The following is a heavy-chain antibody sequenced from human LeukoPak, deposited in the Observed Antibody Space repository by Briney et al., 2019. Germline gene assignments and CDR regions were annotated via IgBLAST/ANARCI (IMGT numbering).Heavy chain of an antibody. CDR2: INHSGST. CDR1: GGSFSGYY. V-gene: IGHV4-34*01. J-gene: IGHJ4*02. D-gene: IGHD2-2*02. CDR3: ARGAIVVVPAAIWGFDY. Sequence: PSETLSLTCAVYGGSFSGYYWSWTRQPPGKGLEWIGEINHSGSTNYNPSLKSRVTISVDTSKNQFSLKLSSVTAADTAVYYCARGAIVVVPAAIWGFDYWGQGTLVTVSS.